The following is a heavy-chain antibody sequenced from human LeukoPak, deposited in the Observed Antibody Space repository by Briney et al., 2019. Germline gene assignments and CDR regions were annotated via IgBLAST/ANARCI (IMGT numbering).Heavy chain of an antibody. J-gene: IGHJ4*02. Sequence: SVKVSCKASGGTFNNYGIGWVRQAPGQGLEWMGRILPTVDITNYAQKFQGRLSITADTSTSTAYVELRSLRSEDTAVYFCVTIDFFGSGSQLDYWGQGALVTVS. V-gene: IGHV1-69*04. CDR2: ILPTVDIT. CDR3: VTIDFFGSGSQLDY. CDR1: GGTFNNYG. D-gene: IGHD3-10*01.